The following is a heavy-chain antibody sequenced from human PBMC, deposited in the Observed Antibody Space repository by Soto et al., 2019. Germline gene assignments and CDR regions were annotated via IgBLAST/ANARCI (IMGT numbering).Heavy chain of an antibody. Sequence: HPGGSLRLSCAASGFTFSSYGMHWVRPAPGKGLEWVAVIWYDGSNKYYADSVKGRFTISRDSSKNTLYLQMNSLRAEDTAVYYCARDYFQYYDILTGYLPSYYYYGMDVWGQGTTVTVSS. V-gene: IGHV3-33*01. CDR2: IWYDGSNK. D-gene: IGHD3-9*01. J-gene: IGHJ6*02. CDR3: ARDYFQYYDILTGYLPSYYYYGMDV. CDR1: GFTFSSYG.